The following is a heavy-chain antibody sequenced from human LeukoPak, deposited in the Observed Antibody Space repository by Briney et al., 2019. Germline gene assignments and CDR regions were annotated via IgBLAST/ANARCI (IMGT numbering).Heavy chain of an antibody. CDR2: IIPIFGTA. CDR1: GGTFSSYA. Sequence: AASVKVSCKASGGTFSSYAISWVRQAPGQGLEWMGGIIPIFGTANHAQKFQGRVTITADESTSTAYMELSSLRSEDTAVYYCAVGYCSSTSCYDSPNYCYYYGMDVWGQGTTVTVSS. V-gene: IGHV1-69*13. J-gene: IGHJ6*02. D-gene: IGHD2-2*03. CDR3: AVGYCSSTSCYDSPNYCYYYGMDV.